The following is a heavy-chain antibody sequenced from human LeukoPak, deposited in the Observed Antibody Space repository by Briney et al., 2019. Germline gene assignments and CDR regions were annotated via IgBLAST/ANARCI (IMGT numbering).Heavy chain of an antibody. V-gene: IGHV1-69*13. Sequence: GASVKVSCKASGGTFSSYAISWVRQAPGQGLEWMGGIIPIFGTANYAQKFQGRVTITADESTSTAYMELSSLRSEDTAVYYCAITLDTAMEHNWFDPWGQGTLVTVSS. CDR3: AITLDTAMEHNWFDP. CDR1: GGTFSSYA. CDR2: IIPIFGTA. D-gene: IGHD5-18*01. J-gene: IGHJ5*02.